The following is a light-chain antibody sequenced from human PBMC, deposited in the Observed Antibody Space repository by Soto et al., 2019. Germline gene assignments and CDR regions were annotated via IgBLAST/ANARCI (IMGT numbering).Light chain of an antibody. J-gene: IGKJ4*01. Sequence: EIVMTQSPATLSVSPGERATLSCRASQSVSSNLAWYQQKPGQAPRLLIYGASTRATGIPARFSGSGSGTELTLTISSLQSEDFAVYSCQQYNNWPPLTFGGRTNVEIK. CDR3: QQYNNWPPLT. CDR2: GAS. V-gene: IGKV3-15*01. CDR1: QSVSSN.